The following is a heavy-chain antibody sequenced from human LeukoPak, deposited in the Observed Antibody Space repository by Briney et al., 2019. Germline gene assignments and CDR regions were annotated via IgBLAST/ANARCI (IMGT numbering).Heavy chain of an antibody. CDR1: GYTFTGYY. J-gene: IGHJ4*02. D-gene: IGHD1-26*01. Sequence: ASVKVSCKASGYTFTGYYMHWMRQAPGQGLEWMGRINPNSGGTNYAQKFQGRVTMTRDTSISTAYMELSRLRSDDTAVYYCATPISGSYGNDYWGQGTLVTVSS. CDR2: INPNSGGT. V-gene: IGHV1-2*06. CDR3: ATPISGSYGNDY.